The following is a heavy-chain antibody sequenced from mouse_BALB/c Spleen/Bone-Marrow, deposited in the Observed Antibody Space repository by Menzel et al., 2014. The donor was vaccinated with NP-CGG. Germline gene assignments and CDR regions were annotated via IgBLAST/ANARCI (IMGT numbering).Heavy chain of an antibody. J-gene: IGHJ4*01. CDR2: INPYNGDT. D-gene: IGHD2-10*02. CDR3: GRSKYGNYDAMDY. V-gene: IGHV1-37*01. Sequence: EVKLVESGPELVKPGASVKISCKASGYSFTGYFMNWVKQSHGKSLEWIGRINPYNGDTFYNQKFKGKATLTVDKSSSTAHMELLSLTSEDSAVYYCGRSKYGNYDAMDYWGQGTSVTVSS. CDR1: GYSFTGYF.